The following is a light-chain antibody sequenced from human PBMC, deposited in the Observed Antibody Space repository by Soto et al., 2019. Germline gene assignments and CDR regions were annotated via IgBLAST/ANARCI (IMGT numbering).Light chain of an antibody. J-gene: IGKJ4*01. V-gene: IGKV3D-15*01. CDR1: QSVGSD. Sequence: EIVMTQSPATLSVSPGERATLSCRASQSVGSDLAWYQQKPGQAPRLVSYDIFTRATGVTTRISGSGSGTEFTLTISSLQSEDFAVYYCQQYNSWPLTFGGGTKVESK. CDR2: DIF. CDR3: QQYNSWPLT.